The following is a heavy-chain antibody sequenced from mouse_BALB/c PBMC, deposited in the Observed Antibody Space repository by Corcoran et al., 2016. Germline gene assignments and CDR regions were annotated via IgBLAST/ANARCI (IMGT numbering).Heavy chain of an antibody. CDR2: INTYTGEP. Sequence: QIQLVQSGPELKKPGETVKISCKASGYTFTYYGMNWVKQAPGKGLKWMGWINTYTGEPTYADDFKGRFAFSLETSASTAYLQINNLKNEDMATYFCARLGDGSYYYAMDYWGQGTSVTVSS. V-gene: IGHV9-1*02. CDR1: GYTFTYYG. J-gene: IGHJ4*01. D-gene: IGHD2-3*01. CDR3: ARLGDGSYYYAMDY.